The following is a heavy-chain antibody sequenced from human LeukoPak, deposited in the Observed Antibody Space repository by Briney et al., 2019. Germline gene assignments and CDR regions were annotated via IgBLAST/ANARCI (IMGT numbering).Heavy chain of an antibody. Sequence: SETLSLTCTVSGGSISSSSYYWGWIRQPPGKGLEWIGSIYCSGSTYYNPSLKSRVTISVDTSKNQFSLKLSSVTAADTAVYYCARRHTFFIYDILTGYFDYWGQGTLVTVSS. D-gene: IGHD3-9*01. CDR1: GGSISSSSYY. V-gene: IGHV4-39*01. J-gene: IGHJ4*02. CDR2: IYCSGST. CDR3: ARRHTFFIYDILTGYFDY.